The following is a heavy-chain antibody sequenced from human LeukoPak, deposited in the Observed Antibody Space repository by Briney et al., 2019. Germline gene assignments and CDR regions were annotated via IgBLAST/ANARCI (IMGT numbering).Heavy chain of an antibody. V-gene: IGHV3-74*01. CDR2: LDFNGYTT. D-gene: IGHD3-10*01. J-gene: IGHJ6*02. CDR3: AREPTMVRGVIINIYYYYGMDV. Sequence: GGSLRLSCAASGFTFSGYWMHWVRQAPGKGLVWVSRLDFNGYTTNYADSVKGRLTISRDNAKNSLYLQMNSLRAEDTAVYYCAREPTMVRGVIINIYYYYGMDVWGQGTTVTVSS. CDR1: GFTFSGYW.